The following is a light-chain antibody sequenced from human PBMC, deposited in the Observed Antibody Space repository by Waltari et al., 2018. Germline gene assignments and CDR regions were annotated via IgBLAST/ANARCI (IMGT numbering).Light chain of an antibody. CDR2: FES. CDR3: LVWHSTIDHQGV. J-gene: IGLJ2*01. Sequence: SYVVTQSPSVSVAPGETARITCGGDNIGSKSVHWYQQRPGQAPVLVISFESERPSGLPDLFSGSNSGNPATLTISWVEAEDEADYYYLVWHSTIDHQGVFGGGTKLTVL. V-gene: IGLV3-21*04. CDR1: NIGSKS.